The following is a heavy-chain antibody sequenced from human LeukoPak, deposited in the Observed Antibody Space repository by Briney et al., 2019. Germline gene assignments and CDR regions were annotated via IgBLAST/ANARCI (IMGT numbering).Heavy chain of an antibody. V-gene: IGHV3-21*01. D-gene: IGHD3-3*01. Sequence: GGSLRLSCAASGFTFSNAWMSWVRQAPGKGLEWVSTLTRGGDNDIHYADSVKGRFTISRDNSKNSLYLQMNSLRAEDTAVYYCAREPFWSGYYSNLHFDYWGQGTLVTVSS. CDR3: AREPFWSGYYSNLHFDY. CDR1: GFTFSNAW. CDR2: LTRGGDNDI. J-gene: IGHJ4*02.